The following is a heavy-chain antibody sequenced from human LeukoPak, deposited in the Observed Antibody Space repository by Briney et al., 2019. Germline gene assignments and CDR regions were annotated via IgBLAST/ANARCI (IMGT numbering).Heavy chain of an antibody. Sequence: GGSLRLSCAASGFTFSSYAMHWVRQAPGKGLEWVAVISYDGSNKYYADSVKGRFTISRDNSKNTLYLQMNSLRAEDTAVYYCAKLLRLEGYCSGGSCYGSDYWGQGTLVTVSS. V-gene: IGHV3-30*04. CDR2: ISYDGSNK. CDR1: GFTFSSYA. D-gene: IGHD2-15*01. CDR3: AKLLRLEGYCSGGSCYGSDY. J-gene: IGHJ4*02.